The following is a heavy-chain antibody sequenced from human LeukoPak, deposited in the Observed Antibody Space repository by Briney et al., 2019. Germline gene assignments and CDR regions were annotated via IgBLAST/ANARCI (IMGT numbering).Heavy chain of an antibody. D-gene: IGHD4-11*01. CDR3: ARRRLHPSIIIDY. CDR2: IYYSGST. J-gene: IGHJ4*02. Sequence: SQTLSLTCTVSGGSISSGDYYWSWIRQPPGKGLEWIGYIYYSGSTYYNPSLKSRVTISVDTSNNQFSLKLSSVTAADTAVYYCARRRLHPSIIIDYWGQGTLVTVSS. CDR1: GGSISSGDYY. V-gene: IGHV4-30-4*01.